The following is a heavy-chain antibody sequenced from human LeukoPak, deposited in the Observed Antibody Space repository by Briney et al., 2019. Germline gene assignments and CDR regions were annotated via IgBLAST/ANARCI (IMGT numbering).Heavy chain of an antibody. J-gene: IGHJ6*02. CDR3: ARLLRSYYYYGMDV. CDR2: IDPSDSYT. Sequence: GESLKISCKGSGYSFTNYWLSWVRQMPGKGLEWMGRIDPSDSYTNYSPSFQGHVTISADKSISTAYLQWSSLKASDTAMYYCARLLRSYYYYGMDVWGQGTTVTVSS. V-gene: IGHV5-10-1*01. CDR1: GYSFTNYW. D-gene: IGHD3-16*01.